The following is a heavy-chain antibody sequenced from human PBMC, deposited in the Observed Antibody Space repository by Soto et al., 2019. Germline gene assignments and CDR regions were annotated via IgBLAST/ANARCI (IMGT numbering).Heavy chain of an antibody. CDR1: GDSVSSNSAA. CDR3: ASEKGKGPYSSSGKNWFDP. D-gene: IGHD6-6*01. V-gene: IGHV6-1*01. CDR2: TYYRSKWYN. J-gene: IGHJ5*02. Sequence: PSQTLSLTCAISGDSVSSNSAAWNWIRQSPSRGLEWLGRTYYRSKWYNDYAVSVKSRITINPDTSKNQFSLQLNSVTPEDTAVYYCASEKGKGPYSSSGKNWFDPWGQGTLVTVSS.